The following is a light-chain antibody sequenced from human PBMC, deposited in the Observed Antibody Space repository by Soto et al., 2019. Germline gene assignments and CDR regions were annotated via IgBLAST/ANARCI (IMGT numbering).Light chain of an antibody. CDR3: SAYAGSNNFV. CDR1: SSDVGGYKY. Sequence: QSALTQPASVSGSPGQSITISCTGTSSDVGGYKYVSWYQQHPDKAPKLIIFEVSQRPSGVPDRFSGSKSGNTASLTVSGLQTEDEADYYCSAYAGSNNFVFGSGTKLTVL. CDR2: EVS. V-gene: IGLV2-8*01. J-gene: IGLJ1*01.